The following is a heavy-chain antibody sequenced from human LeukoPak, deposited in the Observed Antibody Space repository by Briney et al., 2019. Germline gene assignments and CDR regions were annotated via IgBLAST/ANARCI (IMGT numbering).Heavy chain of an antibody. V-gene: IGHV1-24*01. Sequence: GASVKVSCKVSGYTLTELSMHWGRRAPGKGREGMGGFDPEDGETIYAQKFQGRVTMTEDTSTDTAYMELSSLRSEDTAVYYCARDLQARAARNTDIVVVPAAIRGGMDVWGQGTTVTVSS. D-gene: IGHD2-2*01. CDR2: FDPEDGET. CDR3: ARDLQARAARNTDIVVVPAAIRGGMDV. CDR1: GYTLTELS. J-gene: IGHJ6*02.